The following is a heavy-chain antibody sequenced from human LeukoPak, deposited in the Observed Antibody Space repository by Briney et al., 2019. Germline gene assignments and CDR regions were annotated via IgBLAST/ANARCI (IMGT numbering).Heavy chain of an antibody. CDR3: AELGITMIGGV. Sequence: SGGSLRLSCAPSGSTLSNYWIHWAPQAPGRGREGVSGMNWDGSSTGYADSVKGRFTISRDNAKNSLYLQMHSLRAEDTAVYYCAELGITMIGGVWGKGTTVTISS. D-gene: IGHD3-10*02. CDR2: MNWDGSST. V-gene: IGHV3-20*04. CDR1: GSTLSNYW. J-gene: IGHJ6*04.